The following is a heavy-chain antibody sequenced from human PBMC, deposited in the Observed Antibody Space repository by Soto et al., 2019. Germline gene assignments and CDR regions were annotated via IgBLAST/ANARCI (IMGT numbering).Heavy chain of an antibody. CDR3: ARHRTDYGDYNYFDY. V-gene: IGHV1-18*01. D-gene: IGHD4-17*01. CDR2: ISAYNGNT. J-gene: IGHJ4*02. Sequence: QVQLVQSGAEVKKPGASGKVSCKASGYTFTSYGISWVRQAPGQGLDGMGWISAYNGNTNYAQKLQGRVTMTTDTSTSTAYMELRSLRSDDTAVYYCARHRTDYGDYNYFDYWGQGTLVTVSS. CDR1: GYTFTSYG.